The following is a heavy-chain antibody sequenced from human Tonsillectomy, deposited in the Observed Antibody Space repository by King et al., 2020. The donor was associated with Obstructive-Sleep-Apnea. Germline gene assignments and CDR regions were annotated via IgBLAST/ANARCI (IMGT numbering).Heavy chain of an antibody. Sequence: VQLQESGPGLVKPSDTLSLTCAISGYSISSSNWWGWIRQPPGEGLEWIGYIHYSGTTYYNSFLKSRVTMSVDTSKNQFSLRLSSVTSVDTAVYYCARRGTPGAFDIWGQGAMVTVSS. CDR1: GYSISSSNW. D-gene: IGHD3-16*01. CDR2: IHYSGTT. CDR3: ARRGTPGAFDI. V-gene: IGHV4-28*01. J-gene: IGHJ3*02.